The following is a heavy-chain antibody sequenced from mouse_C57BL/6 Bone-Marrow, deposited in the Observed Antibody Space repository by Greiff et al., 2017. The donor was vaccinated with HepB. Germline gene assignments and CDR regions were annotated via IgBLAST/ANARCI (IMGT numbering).Heavy chain of an antibody. CDR1: GYTFTDYY. J-gene: IGHJ1*03. D-gene: IGHD1-1*01. Sequence: EVQLQQSGPELVKPGASVKISCKASGYTFTDYYMNWVKQSHGKSLEWIGDINPNNGGTSYNQKFKGKATLTVDKSSSTAYMELRSLTSEDSAVYYCARTPHLLLRSSWYFDVWGTGTTVTVSS. CDR2: INPNNGGT. CDR3: ARTPHLLLRSSWYFDV. V-gene: IGHV1-26*01.